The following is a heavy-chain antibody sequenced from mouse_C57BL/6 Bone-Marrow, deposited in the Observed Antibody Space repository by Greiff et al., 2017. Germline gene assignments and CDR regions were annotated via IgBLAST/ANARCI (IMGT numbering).Heavy chain of an antibody. Sequence: QVQLQQSGPELVKPGASVKLSCKASGYTFTSYDINWVKQTPVHGLEWIGAIDPETGGTAYNQKFKGKAILTADKSSSTAYMELRSLTSEDSAVYYCTRGSTTIVTRYYAMDYWGQGTSVTVSS. CDR1: GYTFTSYD. V-gene: IGHV1-15*01. D-gene: IGHD2-5*01. J-gene: IGHJ4*01. CDR2: IDPETGGT. CDR3: TRGSTTIVTRYYAMDY.